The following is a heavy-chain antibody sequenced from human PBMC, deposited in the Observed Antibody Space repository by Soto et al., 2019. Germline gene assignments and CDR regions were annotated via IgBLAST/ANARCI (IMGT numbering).Heavy chain of an antibody. CDR1: GGSISSGDYY. CDR2: IYYSGST. Sequence: SETLSLTCTVSGGSISSGDYYWIWIRHPPGKGLEWIGYIYYSGSTYYNPSLKSRVTISVDTSKNQFSLKLSSVTAADTALYYCARVDIDPWSYDILTGSFFDYWGQGTLVP. V-gene: IGHV4-30-4*01. D-gene: IGHD3-9*01. J-gene: IGHJ4*02. CDR3: ARVDIDPWSYDILTGSFFDY.